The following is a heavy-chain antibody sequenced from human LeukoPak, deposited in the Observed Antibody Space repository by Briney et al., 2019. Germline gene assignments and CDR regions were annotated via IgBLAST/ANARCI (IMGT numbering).Heavy chain of an antibody. J-gene: IGHJ6*02. CDR2: MNPNGGNT. V-gene: IGHV1-8*01. Sequence: ASVKVSCKASGYTFTSYDINWVRQATGQGLEWMGWMNPNGGNTGYAQKFQGRVTMTRNTSISTAYMELSSLRSEDTAVYYCARGSGYYDFWSGYAAPLDYYYYYGMDVWGQGTTVTVSS. CDR1: GYTFTSYD. D-gene: IGHD3-3*01. CDR3: ARGSGYYDFWSGYAAPLDYYYYYGMDV.